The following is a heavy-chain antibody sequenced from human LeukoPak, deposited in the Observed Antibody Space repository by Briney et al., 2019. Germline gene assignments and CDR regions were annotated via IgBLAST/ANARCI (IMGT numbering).Heavy chain of an antibody. D-gene: IGHD2-15*01. CDR1: GFTFSSYA. CDR2: ISYDGSNK. CDR3: AKALTGLGYCSGGSCYVLDY. V-gene: IGHV3-30-3*01. Sequence: PGGSLRLSCAASGFTFSSYAMHWVRQAPGKGLEWVAVISYDGSNKYYADSVKGRFTISRDNSKNTLYLQMNSLRAEDTAVYYCAKALTGLGYCSGGSCYVLDYWGQGTLVTVSS. J-gene: IGHJ4*02.